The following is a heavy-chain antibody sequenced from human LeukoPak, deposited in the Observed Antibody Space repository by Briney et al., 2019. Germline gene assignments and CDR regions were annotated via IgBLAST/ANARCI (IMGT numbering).Heavy chain of an antibody. D-gene: IGHD3-10*01. Sequence: SETLSLTCTVSGGSISSGDYYWSWIRQPPGTGLEWIGYIYYSGSTYYNPSLKSRVTISVDTSKNQFSLKLNSVTAEDTAVYYCVRDLRSNYFDDAFDIWGQGTMVTVSS. CDR1: GGSISSGDYY. CDR3: VRDLRSNYFDDAFDI. J-gene: IGHJ3*02. CDR2: IYYSGST. V-gene: IGHV4-30-4*01.